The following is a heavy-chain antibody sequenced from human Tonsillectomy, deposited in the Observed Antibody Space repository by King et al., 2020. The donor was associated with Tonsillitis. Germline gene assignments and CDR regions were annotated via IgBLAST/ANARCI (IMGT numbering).Heavy chain of an antibody. D-gene: IGHD4-17*01. Sequence: VQLVESGGGLVQPGGSLRLSCAASGFTFSDYTMNWVRQAPGMGLERVSAISGSGGRTFYGDAVKDRFTISRDNSKNTLYLQMTSLRAEDTAIYSCAKDIDDYGDPMCDSWGQGTLVTVSS. CDR1: GFTFSDYT. CDR2: ISGSGGRT. V-gene: IGHV3-23*04. CDR3: AKDIDDYGDPMCDS. J-gene: IGHJ4*02.